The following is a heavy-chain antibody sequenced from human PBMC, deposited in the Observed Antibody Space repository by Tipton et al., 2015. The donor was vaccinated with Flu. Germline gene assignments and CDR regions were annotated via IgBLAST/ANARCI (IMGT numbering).Heavy chain of an antibody. CDR3: ARHGKDTGDYLASFDI. J-gene: IGHJ3*02. CDR2: IYNGWRV. Sequence: TLSRTCSVSGDSVDSTTYYWGWIRQPPGKGLEWIGSIYNGWRVYYNPTLKSRGTISVDTSKNQFSLKLSSVTAADTAVYYCARHGKDTGDYLASFDIWGQGTMVTVSS. CDR1: GDSVDSTTYY. D-gene: IGHD7-27*01. V-gene: IGHV4-39*01.